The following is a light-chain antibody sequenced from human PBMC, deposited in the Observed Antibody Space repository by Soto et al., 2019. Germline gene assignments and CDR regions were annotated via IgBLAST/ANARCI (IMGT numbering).Light chain of an antibody. CDR1: QTISSW. J-gene: IGKJ1*01. CDR2: KAS. Sequence: DIQMTQSPSTLSASVRDRVTITCRASQTISSWLALFQQRPGRAPKLLIYKASTLKSGVPSRFSGSGSGTEFTLTISSLQPDDFATYYCQHYNSYSEAFGQGTKVDTK. V-gene: IGKV1-5*03. CDR3: QHYNSYSEA.